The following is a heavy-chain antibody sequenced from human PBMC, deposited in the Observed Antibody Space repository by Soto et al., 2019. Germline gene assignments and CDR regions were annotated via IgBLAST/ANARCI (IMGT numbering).Heavy chain of an antibody. V-gene: IGHV3-33*01. CDR1: GFTFSSYG. CDR3: ARDPGVVVGAVAGDDAFDI. CDR2: IWYDGSNK. J-gene: IGHJ3*02. D-gene: IGHD6-19*01. Sequence: QVQLVESGGGVVQPGRSLRLSCAASGFTFSSYGRHWVRQAPGKGLEWVAVIWYDGSNKYYADSVKGRFTISRDNSKNTLYLQMNSLRAEDTAVYYCARDPGVVVGAVAGDDAFDIWGQGTMVTVSS.